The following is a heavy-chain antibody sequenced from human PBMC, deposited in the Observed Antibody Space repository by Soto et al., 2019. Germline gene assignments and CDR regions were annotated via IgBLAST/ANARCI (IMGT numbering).Heavy chain of an antibody. V-gene: IGHV1-3*01. J-gene: IGHJ5*02. Sequence: QVQLVQSGAEVKKPGASVKVSCKASGYTFTSYAMHWVRQAPGQRLEWMGWINAGNGNTKYSQKFQGRVTITRDTSASTAYMERSSLRSEDTAVYYCARKDYGDYNNWFDPWGQGTLVTVSS. D-gene: IGHD4-17*01. CDR1: GYTFTSYA. CDR2: INAGNGNT. CDR3: ARKDYGDYNNWFDP.